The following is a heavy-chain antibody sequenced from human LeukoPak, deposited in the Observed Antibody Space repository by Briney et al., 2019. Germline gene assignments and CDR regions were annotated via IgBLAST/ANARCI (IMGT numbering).Heavy chain of an antibody. CDR2: INLDVSER. V-gene: IGHV3-7*05. Sequence: GGSLRLSCVASGFTFSYFWMSWVRQAPGKGLEWVANINLDVSERHYVDSVKGRFTISRDNDRKSMYLQMNSLRDEDTAVYYCARDNVGATPFDYWGQGTLVTVSS. CDR1: GFTFSYFW. CDR3: ARDNVGATPFDY. D-gene: IGHD1-26*01. J-gene: IGHJ4*02.